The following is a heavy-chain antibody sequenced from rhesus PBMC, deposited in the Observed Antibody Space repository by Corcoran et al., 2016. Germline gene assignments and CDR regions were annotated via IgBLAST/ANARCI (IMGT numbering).Heavy chain of an antibody. CDR3: ARAPGGWYFDY. CDR2: IGGSSGSP. V-gene: IGHV4-127*01. CDR1: GYSISSGYG. J-gene: IGHJ4*01. D-gene: IGHD2-21*01. Sequence: QVQLQESGPGLVKPSETLSLTCAVSGYSISSGYGWSWIRQPPGKGLEWIGYIGGSSGSPNYNPSLKSRVTISKDTSKSQFSLKLSSVTAADTAVYYCARAPGGWYFDYWGQGVLVTVSS.